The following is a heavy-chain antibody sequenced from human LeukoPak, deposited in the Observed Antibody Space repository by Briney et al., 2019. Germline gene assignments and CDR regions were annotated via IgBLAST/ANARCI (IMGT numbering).Heavy chain of an antibody. CDR1: GFTFSSYV. Sequence: PGRSPRLSCAASGFTFSSYVIHWVRQAPGKGLEWVAVIWYDGSKKYFADSVKGRFTISRDNSKNTLYLQMNSLRAEDTAAYYCARDGGYCSGGSCYGDYWGQGTLVTVSS. J-gene: IGHJ4*02. CDR3: ARDGGYCSGGSCYGDY. D-gene: IGHD2-15*01. CDR2: IWYDGSKK. V-gene: IGHV3-33*01.